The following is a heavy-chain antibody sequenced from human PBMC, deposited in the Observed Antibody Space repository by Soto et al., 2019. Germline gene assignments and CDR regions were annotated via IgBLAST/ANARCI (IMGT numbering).Heavy chain of an antibody. CDR3: ARRLSGPKEEYNAYYFYGLDV. CDR1: GYSFTSYW. J-gene: IGHJ6*02. Sequence: GESLKISCKGSGYSFTSYWIGWVRQMPGKGLEWMGRIDPSDSYTNYSPSFQGRVTISADRSISTAFLQWSSLEASDTAIYYCARRLSGPKEEYNAYYFYGLDVWGQGTTVTVSS. D-gene: IGHD1-1*01. CDR2: IDPSDSYT. V-gene: IGHV5-10-1*01.